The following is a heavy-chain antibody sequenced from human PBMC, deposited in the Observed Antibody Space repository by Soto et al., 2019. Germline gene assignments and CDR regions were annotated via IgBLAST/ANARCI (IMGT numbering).Heavy chain of an antibody. CDR2: IYYSGST. CDR1: GVSISSSTYY. CDR3: TRHEGGAAAARPLGY. D-gene: IGHD6-13*01. Sequence: SETLSLTFTVSGVSISSSTYYWGWIRQPPGKGLEWIGSIYYSGSTHYNPSLKSRVTMSVDTSTNQFSLKLNSVTAADTAVYYCTRHEGGAAAARPLGYWGQGTLVKSPQ. J-gene: IGHJ4*02. V-gene: IGHV4-39*01.